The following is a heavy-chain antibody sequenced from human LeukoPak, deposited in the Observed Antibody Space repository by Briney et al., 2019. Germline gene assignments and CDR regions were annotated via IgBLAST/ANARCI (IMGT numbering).Heavy chain of an antibody. CDR2: ISSSSNYI. J-gene: IGHJ3*02. D-gene: IGHD1-26*01. Sequence: KAGGSLRLSCAASGFTFSSYAMNWVRQAPGKGLEWVSSISSSSNYIYYADSVKGRFTISRDNAKISLYLQMNSLRAEDTAVYYCAREGWDLLRNAFDIWGQGTMVTVSS. V-gene: IGHV3-21*03. CDR3: AREGWDLLRNAFDI. CDR1: GFTFSSYA.